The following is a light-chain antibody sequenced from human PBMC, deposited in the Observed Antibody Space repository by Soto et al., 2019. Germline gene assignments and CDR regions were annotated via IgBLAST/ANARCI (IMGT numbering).Light chain of an antibody. J-gene: IGLJ3*02. V-gene: IGLV2-14*01. CDR2: DVT. CDR3: SSYTSSSSPWV. CDR1: SSDIGGYDY. Sequence: QSALTQPASVSGSPGQSITISCTGTSSDIGGYDYVSWYQQYPGKVPKLMIYDVTNRASGVPSRFSASKSGDTASLTISGLQAEDEADYYCSSYTSSSSPWVFGGGTKLTVL.